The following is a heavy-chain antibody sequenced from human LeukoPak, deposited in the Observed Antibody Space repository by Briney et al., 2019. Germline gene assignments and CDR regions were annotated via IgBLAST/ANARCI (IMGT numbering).Heavy chain of an antibody. CDR3: ARDESSSWFFDY. J-gene: IGHJ4*02. CDR1: GGTFSSYA. CDR2: IIPILGIA. D-gene: IGHD6-13*01. V-gene: IGHV1-69*04. Sequence: GASVKVSCKASGGTFSSYAISWVRQAPGQGLEWMGRIIPILGIANYAQKFQGRVTITADKSTSTAYMELSSLRSEDTAVYYCARDESSSWFFDYWGQGTLVTVSS.